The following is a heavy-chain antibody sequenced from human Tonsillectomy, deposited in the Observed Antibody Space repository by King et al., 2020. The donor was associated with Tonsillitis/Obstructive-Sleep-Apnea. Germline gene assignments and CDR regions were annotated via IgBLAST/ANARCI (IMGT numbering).Heavy chain of an antibody. CDR3: AREFQRKLLQGSTFDY. J-gene: IGHJ4*02. D-gene: IGHD1-26*01. CDR1: GFTFSSYA. V-gene: IGHV3-30*04. Sequence: VQLVESGGGVVQPGRSLRLSCAASGFTFSSYAMHWVRQAPGKGLEWVAVISYDGSNKYYADSVKGRFTISRDNSKNTLYLQMNSLRAEDTDVYYCAREFQRKLLQGSTFDYWGQGTLVTVSS. CDR2: ISYDGSNK.